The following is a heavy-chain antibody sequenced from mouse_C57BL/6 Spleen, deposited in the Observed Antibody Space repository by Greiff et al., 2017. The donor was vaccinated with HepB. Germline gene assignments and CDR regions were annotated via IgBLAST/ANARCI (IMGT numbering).Heavy chain of an antibody. J-gene: IGHJ3*01. Sequence: QVQLQQPGAELVRPGSSVKLSCKASGYTFTSYWMDWVKQRPGQGLEWIGNIYPSDSETHYNQKFKDKATLTVDKSSSTAYMQLSSLTSEDSAVYYCARWNYGSSPFAYWGQGTLVTVSA. CDR1: GYTFTSYW. CDR3: ARWNYGSSPFAY. V-gene: IGHV1-61*01. CDR2: IYPSDSET. D-gene: IGHD1-1*01.